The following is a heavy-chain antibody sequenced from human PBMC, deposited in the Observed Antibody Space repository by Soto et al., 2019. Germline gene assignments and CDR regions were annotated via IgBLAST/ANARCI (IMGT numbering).Heavy chain of an antibody. CDR2: IYYSGST. Sequence: SETLSLTCTVPGGSISSSSYYWGWIRQPPGKGLEWIGSIYYSGSTYYNPSLKSRVTISVDTSKNQFSLKLSSVTAADTAVYYCASDVRMVRGPIDYWGQGTLVTVSS. CDR1: GGSISSSSYY. CDR3: ASDVRMVRGPIDY. V-gene: IGHV4-39*01. D-gene: IGHD3-10*01. J-gene: IGHJ4*02.